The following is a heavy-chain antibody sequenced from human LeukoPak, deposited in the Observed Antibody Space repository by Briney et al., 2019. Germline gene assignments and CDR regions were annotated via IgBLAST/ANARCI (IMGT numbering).Heavy chain of an antibody. V-gene: IGHV3-48*01. J-gene: IGHJ4*02. CDR2: ISSSSSTI. CDR1: AFTFSSYS. D-gene: IGHD6-13*01. Sequence: GGSLRLSCAASAFTFSSYSMNWVRQAPGKGLEWVSYISSSSSTIYYADSVKGRFTISRDNAKNSLYLQMNSLRAEDTAVYYCAREGRAAAGTSRYYYWGQGTLVTVSS. CDR3: AREGRAAAGTSRYYY.